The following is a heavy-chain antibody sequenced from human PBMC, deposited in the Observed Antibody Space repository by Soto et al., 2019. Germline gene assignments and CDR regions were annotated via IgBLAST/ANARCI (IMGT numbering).Heavy chain of an antibody. D-gene: IGHD3-22*01. Sequence: ASVKVSCKVSGYTLTELSMHWVRQAPGKGLEWMGGFDPEDGETIYAQKFQGRVTMTEDTSTDTAYMELSSLRSEDTAVYYCSTRPFYDSSGYYRDYWGQGTLVTVSS. CDR2: FDPEDGET. CDR3: STRPFYDSSGYYRDY. V-gene: IGHV1-24*01. CDR1: GYTLTELS. J-gene: IGHJ4*02.